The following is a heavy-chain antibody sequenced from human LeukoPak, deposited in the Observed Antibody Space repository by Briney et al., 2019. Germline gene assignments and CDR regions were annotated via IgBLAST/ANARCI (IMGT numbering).Heavy chain of an antibody. V-gene: IGHV3-48*03. D-gene: IGHD1-26*01. Sequence: GGSLRLSCAASGFTFSRCEMNWVRQAPGKGLEWVSYISSSGSTIYYADSVKGRFTISRDNGKDSLYLQMNSLRAEDTAVYYCARGRWELRFSFDIWGQGTMVTVSS. CDR3: ARGRWELRFSFDI. CDR1: GFTFSRCE. CDR2: ISSSGSTI. J-gene: IGHJ3*02.